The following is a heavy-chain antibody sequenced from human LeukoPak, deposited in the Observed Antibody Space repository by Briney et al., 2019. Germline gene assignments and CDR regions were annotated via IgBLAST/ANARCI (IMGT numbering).Heavy chain of an antibody. D-gene: IGHD2-21*01. V-gene: IGHV4-61*01. CDR3: ARDRETMYCGGDCYLGYFDL. CDR2: IYYSGST. J-gene: IGHJ2*01. CDR1: GDSISSSSYY. Sequence: SETLSLTCTVSGDSISSSSYYWSWIRQPPGKGLEWIGYIYYSGSTNYNPSLKSRVTISVDTSKNQFSLKLSSVTAADTAVYYCARDRETMYCGGDCYLGYFDLWGRGTLVTVSS.